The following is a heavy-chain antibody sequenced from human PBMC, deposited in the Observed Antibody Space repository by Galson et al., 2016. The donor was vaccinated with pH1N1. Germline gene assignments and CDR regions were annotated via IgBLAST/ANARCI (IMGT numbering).Heavy chain of an antibody. CDR1: GFSLSTSGMC. CDR2: TDWDDDR. V-gene: IGHV2-70*01. D-gene: IGHD4-11*01. J-gene: IGHJ4*02. CDR3: ARIFYGDYSDYFDY. Sequence: PALVKPTQTLTLTCTFSGFSLSTSGMCVSWIRQPPGKALEWLALTDWDDDRYYSTSLKTRLTISKDTSKNQVVLTMTNMDPVDTATYYCARIFYGDYSDYFDYWGQGTLVTVSS.